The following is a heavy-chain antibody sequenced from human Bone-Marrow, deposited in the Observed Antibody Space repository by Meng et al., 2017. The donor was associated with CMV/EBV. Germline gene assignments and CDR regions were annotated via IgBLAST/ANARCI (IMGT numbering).Heavy chain of an antibody. D-gene: IGHD2-15*01. Sequence: GESLKISCAASGFTFSSYSMNWVRQAPGKGLEWVASISSSSSYIYYADSVKGRFTISRDNAKNSLYLQMNSLRAEVTAVYYGARVAPLGSGGDSFDYWGQATLVTVSS. CDR2: ISSSSSYI. J-gene: IGHJ4*02. CDR3: ARVAPLGSGGDSFDY. V-gene: IGHV3-21*01. CDR1: GFTFSSYS.